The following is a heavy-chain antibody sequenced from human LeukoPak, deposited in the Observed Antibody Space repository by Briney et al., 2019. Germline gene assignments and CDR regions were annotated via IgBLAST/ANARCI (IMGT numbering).Heavy chain of an antibody. D-gene: IGHD1-26*01. V-gene: IGHV1-2*02. CDR3: ARGRSGGELELGNY. Sequence: AASVKVSCKASGYTFTGYYMHWVRQAPGQGLEWMGWISPNSGATKCAQKFQGRVTMTRDTSISTTYMELSRLTSDDTAVCYCARGRSGGELELGNYWGQGSLVTVSS. CDR1: GYTFTGYY. J-gene: IGHJ4*02. CDR2: ISPNSGAT.